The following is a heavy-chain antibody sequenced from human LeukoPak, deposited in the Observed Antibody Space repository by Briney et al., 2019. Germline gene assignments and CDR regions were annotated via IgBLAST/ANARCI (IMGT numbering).Heavy chain of an antibody. CDR3: ARDLKLGKLRYFDWSLSFDY. Sequence: GGSLRLSCAASGFTFSVYAMSWVRQAPGKGLQWVSGFGGISGSGDTTQYADSVRGRFTISKDNSKNTLYLQMNSLRAEDTAVYYCARDLKLGKLRYFDWSLSFDYWGQGTLVTVSS. J-gene: IGHJ4*02. D-gene: IGHD3-9*01. CDR1: GFTFSVYA. CDR2: FGGISGSGDTT. V-gene: IGHV3-23*01.